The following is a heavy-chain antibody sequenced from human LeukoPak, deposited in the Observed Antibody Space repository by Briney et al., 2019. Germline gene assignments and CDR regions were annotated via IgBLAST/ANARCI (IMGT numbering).Heavy chain of an antibody. CDR3: ARDGYNYGNY. CDR2: ISYDGSNK. D-gene: IGHD5-24*01. V-gene: IGHV3-30-3*01. Sequence: GGSLRLSCSASGFTFKDYAMHWVRQAPGKGLEWVAVISYDGSNKYYADSVKGRFTISRDNSKNTLYLQMNSLRAEDTAVYYCARDGYNYGNYWGQGTLVTVSS. CDR1: GFTFKDYA. J-gene: IGHJ4*02.